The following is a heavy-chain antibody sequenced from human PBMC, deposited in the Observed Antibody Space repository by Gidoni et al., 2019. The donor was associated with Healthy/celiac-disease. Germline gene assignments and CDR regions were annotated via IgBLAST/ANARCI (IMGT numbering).Heavy chain of an antibody. D-gene: IGHD3-22*01. CDR3: ARQYYYDSSGYADY. Sequence: EVQLVESGGGLVQPGGSRRISCAASGFTFSSYEMNWVRQAPGKGLAWVSYISSSGSTIYYADSVKCRFTISRDNAKNSLYLQMNSLRAEDTAVYYCARQYYYDSSGYADYWGQGTLVTVSS. CDR1: GFTFSSYE. V-gene: IGHV3-48*03. CDR2: ISSSGSTI. J-gene: IGHJ4*02.